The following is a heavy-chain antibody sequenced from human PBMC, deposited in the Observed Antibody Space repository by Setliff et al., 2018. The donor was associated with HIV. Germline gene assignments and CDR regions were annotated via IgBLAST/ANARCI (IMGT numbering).Heavy chain of an antibody. Sequence: PSETLSLTCTVSGGSISSTNYFWGWIRQPPGKGLEWIGSMTYVGSTSFSPSLKSRVTISVDTSKNQFSLKLSSVTAADTAVYYCARDRYAGEIDYWGQGTLVTVSS. CDR2: MTYVGST. CDR1: GGSISSTNYF. CDR3: ARDRYAGEIDY. J-gene: IGHJ4*02. D-gene: IGHD3-10*01. V-gene: IGHV4-39*07.